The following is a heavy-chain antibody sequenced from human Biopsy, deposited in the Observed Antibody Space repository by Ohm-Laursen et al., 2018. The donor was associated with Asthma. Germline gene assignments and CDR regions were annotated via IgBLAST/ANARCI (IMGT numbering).Heavy chain of an antibody. J-gene: IGHJ5*02. Sequence: SETLSLTCTVSGASMTTSNFWAWIRQPPGRGLEWLGSVYYSGDSFYRTSLMSRLTMSVDTSRRQFSQRLTSVTAADTGVYYCARHWSGNGWADVHNWFDPWGPGTVVTVSS. CDR2: VYYSGDS. CDR1: GASMTTSNF. V-gene: IGHV4-39*01. CDR3: ARHWSGNGWADVHNWFDP. D-gene: IGHD6-19*01.